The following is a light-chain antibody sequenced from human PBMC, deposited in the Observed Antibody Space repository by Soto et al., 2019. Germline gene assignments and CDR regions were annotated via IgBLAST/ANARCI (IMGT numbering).Light chain of an antibody. Sequence: EIVMTQSPATLSVSPGERATLSCWASQSVSSNLAWYQQKPGQAPRLLIYDVSTRATGIPTRFSGSGSGTEFTLTISSLQSEDFAAYYCQQYNNWPLTFXGGTRWIA. CDR3: QQYNNWPLT. V-gene: IGKV3D-15*01. CDR1: QSVSSN. CDR2: DVS. J-gene: IGKJ4*01.